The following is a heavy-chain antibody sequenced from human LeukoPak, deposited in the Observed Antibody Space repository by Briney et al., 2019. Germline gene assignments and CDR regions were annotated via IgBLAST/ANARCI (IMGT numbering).Heavy chain of an antibody. CDR3: ARASGARRSFDI. V-gene: IGHV4-61*05. CDR1: GGSISSSSYY. J-gene: IGHJ3*02. Sequence: SETLSLTCTVSGGSISSSSYYWGWIRQPPGKGLEWTGYIYYSGSTDYNPSLKSRVTISVDTSKNQFSLKLSSVTAADTAVYYCARASGARRSFDIWGQGTMVTVSS. D-gene: IGHD3-10*01. CDR2: IYYSGST.